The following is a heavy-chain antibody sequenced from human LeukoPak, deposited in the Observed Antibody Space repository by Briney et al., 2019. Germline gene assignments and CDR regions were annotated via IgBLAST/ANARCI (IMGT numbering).Heavy chain of an antibody. D-gene: IGHD2-2*01. Sequence: TSQTLSLTCTVSGGSISSGGYYWSWIRQPPGKGLEWIGYIYHSGSTYYNPSLKSRVTISVDRSKNQFSLKLSSVTVADTAVYYCAREPGHFDYWGQGTLVTVSS. CDR2: IYHSGST. CDR1: GGSISSGGYY. CDR3: AREPGHFDY. V-gene: IGHV4-30-2*01. J-gene: IGHJ4*02.